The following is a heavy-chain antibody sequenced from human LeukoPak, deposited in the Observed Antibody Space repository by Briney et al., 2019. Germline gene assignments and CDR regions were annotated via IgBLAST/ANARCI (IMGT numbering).Heavy chain of an antibody. Sequence: ASVKVSCKASGYTFTSYDINWVRQATGQGVEGMGWMNPNSGNTGYAQKFHGRVTMTRHTSLSTAYMALSSLRSQDTAAYYCARVSGWPTRWGPGTLVTVSS. D-gene: IGHD6-19*01. J-gene: IGHJ4*02. CDR3: ARVSGWPTR. CDR1: GYTFTSYD. V-gene: IGHV1-8*01. CDR2: MNPNSGNT.